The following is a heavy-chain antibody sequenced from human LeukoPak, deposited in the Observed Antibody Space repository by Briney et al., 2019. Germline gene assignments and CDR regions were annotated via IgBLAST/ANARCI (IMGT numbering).Heavy chain of an antibody. D-gene: IGHD2-21*02. Sequence: GGSLRLSCAASGFTFSSYAMSWVRQAPGKGLEWVSAISGSGGSTYYADSAKGRFTISRDNSKNTLYLQMNSLRAEDTAVYYCARSNSLVVTAIQDYWGQGTLVTVSS. V-gene: IGHV3-23*01. J-gene: IGHJ4*02. CDR1: GFTFSSYA. CDR2: ISGSGGST. CDR3: ARSNSLVVTAIQDY.